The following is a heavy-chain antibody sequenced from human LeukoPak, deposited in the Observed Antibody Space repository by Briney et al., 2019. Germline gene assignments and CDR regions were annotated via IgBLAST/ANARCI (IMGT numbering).Heavy chain of an antibody. CDR2: IYYSGST. CDR3: ARGGYCSSTSCYNHLHFDY. J-gene: IGHJ4*02. Sequence: SETLSLTCTVSGGSISSNSYYWGWIRQPPGKGLEWIGSIYYSGSTYYNPSLKSRVTISVDTSKNQFSLKLSSVTAADTAVYYCARGGYCSSTSCYNHLHFDYWGQGTLVTVSS. CDR1: GGSISSNSYY. V-gene: IGHV4-39*07. D-gene: IGHD2-2*01.